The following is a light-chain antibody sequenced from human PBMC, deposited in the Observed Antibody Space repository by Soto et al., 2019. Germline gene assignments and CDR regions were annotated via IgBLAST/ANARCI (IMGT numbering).Light chain of an antibody. CDR1: RSVSSSF. CDR2: GAS. Sequence: EIVLTQSPATLSLSPGERATLSCRASRSVSSSFLAWYQQRPGQAPSLLISGASSRATGIPDRFSGSGSGTDFTLTISRLEPEDFAVYYCQQYGTSPWTVGQGTHVEIK. CDR3: QQYGTSPWT. J-gene: IGKJ1*01. V-gene: IGKV3-20*01.